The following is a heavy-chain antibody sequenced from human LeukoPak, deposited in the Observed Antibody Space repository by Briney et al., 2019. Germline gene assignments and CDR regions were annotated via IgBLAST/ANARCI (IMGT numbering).Heavy chain of an antibody. J-gene: IGHJ6*03. CDR3: ARVAPSYCSSTSCHYYYYMDV. CDR2: ISAYNGNT. V-gene: IGHV1-18*01. Sequence: ASVKVSCKASGYTFTSYGISWVRQAPGQGLEWMGWISAYNGNTNYAQKLQGRVTMTTDTSTSTAYMELRSLRSDDTALYYCARVAPSYCSSTSCHYYYYMDVWGKGTTVTISS. CDR1: GYTFTSYG. D-gene: IGHD2-2*01.